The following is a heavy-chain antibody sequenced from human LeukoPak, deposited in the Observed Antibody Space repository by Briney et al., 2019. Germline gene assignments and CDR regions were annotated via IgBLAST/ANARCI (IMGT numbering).Heavy chain of an antibody. CDR2: ISGSGTST. D-gene: IGHD4-17*01. CDR1: GFTFRSYA. J-gene: IGHJ4*02. Sequence: GGSLRLSCAASGFTFRSYAMTWVRQAPGKGLEWVSGISGSGTSTYYADSVKGRFTISRDNSKNTLYLQMNSLRAEDTAVYYCAKEGGDYVFDYFEYWGQGTLVTVSS. V-gene: IGHV3-23*01. CDR3: AKEGGDYVFDYFEY.